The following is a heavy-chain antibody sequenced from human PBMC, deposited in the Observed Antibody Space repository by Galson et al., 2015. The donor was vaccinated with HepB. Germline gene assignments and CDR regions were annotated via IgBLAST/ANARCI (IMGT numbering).Heavy chain of an antibody. CDR2: MNPNSGNT. V-gene: IGHV1-8*01. Sequence: SVKVSCKASGYTFTSYDINWVRQATGQGLEWMGWMNPNSGNTGYAQKFQGRVTMTRNTSISTAYMELSSLRSEDTAVYYCARGEIVVVPAACDYWGQGTLVTVSS. CDR1: GYTFTSYD. J-gene: IGHJ4*02. CDR3: ARGEIVVVPAACDY. D-gene: IGHD2-2*01.